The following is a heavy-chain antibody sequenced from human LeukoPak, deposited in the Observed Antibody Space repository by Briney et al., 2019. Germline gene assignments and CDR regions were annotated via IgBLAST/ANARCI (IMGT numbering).Heavy chain of an antibody. Sequence: PSETLSLTCTVSGGSIRSSSSNYYWGWIRQSPGNGLEWIGTIYYSGSTYYNPSLKSRVTISVDTSKNQFSLRLSSVTAADTAVYYCARAARPDYYDSPFDYWGQGTLVTVSS. V-gene: IGHV4-39*01. J-gene: IGHJ4*02. CDR2: IYYSGST. D-gene: IGHD3-22*01. CDR1: GGSIRSSSSNYY. CDR3: ARAARPDYYDSPFDY.